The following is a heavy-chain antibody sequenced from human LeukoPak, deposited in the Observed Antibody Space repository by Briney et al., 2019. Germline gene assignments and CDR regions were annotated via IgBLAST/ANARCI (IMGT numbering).Heavy chain of an antibody. CDR3: AKGGSYYYDTSGYFGY. CDR1: GFTFTNYA. D-gene: IGHD3-22*01. Sequence: GGSLRLSRAASGFTFTNYAMNWVRQAPGNGLEWVSGISGSGGSTYYAASVKGRFTISRDNSKNTLYLQMNSLRAEDTAVYYCAKGGSYYYDTSGYFGYWGQGTLVTVSS. J-gene: IGHJ4*02. V-gene: IGHV3-23*01. CDR2: ISGSGGST.